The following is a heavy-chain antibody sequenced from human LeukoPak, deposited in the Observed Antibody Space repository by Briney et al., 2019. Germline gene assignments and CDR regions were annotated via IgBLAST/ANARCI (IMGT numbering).Heavy chain of an antibody. CDR3: ARPHYYDSSGYYYEGGAFDL. Sequence: SETLSLTCTVSGGSISTSTYYWGWIRQPPGKGLEWIGSINYSGRTNFNPSLKSRVTLSIDASKNQFSLMLTAVTAADTAVYYCARPHYYDSSGYYYEGGAFDLWGQGTMVTVSS. D-gene: IGHD3-22*01. CDR2: INYSGRT. J-gene: IGHJ3*01. CDR1: GGSISTSTYY. V-gene: IGHV4-61*05.